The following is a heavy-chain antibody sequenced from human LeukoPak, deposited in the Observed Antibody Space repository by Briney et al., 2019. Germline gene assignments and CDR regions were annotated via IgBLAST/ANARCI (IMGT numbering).Heavy chain of an antibody. CDR3: SRDRLGGLDL. Sequence: GGSLRLSCAASGFTFRTYTMNWVRQAPGKGLEWVSSISTMSNYIFYGDSVKGRFTISRDNAKNSVYLQMNSLRPEDTAVYYCSRDRLGGLDLWGQGTLVTVSS. CDR1: GFTFRTYT. J-gene: IGHJ5*02. V-gene: IGHV3-21*01. CDR2: ISTMSNYI. D-gene: IGHD5-12*01.